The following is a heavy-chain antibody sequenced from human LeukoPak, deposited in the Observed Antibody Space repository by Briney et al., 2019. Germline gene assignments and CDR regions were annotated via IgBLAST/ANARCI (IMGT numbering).Heavy chain of an antibody. CDR2: IYYSGST. Sequence: SETLSLTCTVSGGSISSYYWSWIRQPPGKGLEWIGYIYYSGSTNYNPSLKSRVTISVDTSKNQFSLKLSSVTAADTAVYYCARGWAVAGTGGAFDIWGQGTMVTVSS. CDR3: ARGWAVAGTGGAFDI. J-gene: IGHJ3*02. D-gene: IGHD6-19*01. CDR1: GGSISSYY. V-gene: IGHV4-59*08.